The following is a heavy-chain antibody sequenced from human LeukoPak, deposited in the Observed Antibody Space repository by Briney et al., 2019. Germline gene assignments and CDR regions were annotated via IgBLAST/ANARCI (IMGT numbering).Heavy chain of an antibody. CDR3: VRDNRDAFDL. Sequence: PGGSLRLSCAASGFIFNSYSMNWVRQAPGKGLEWVSAIIRSSSYKFNADSVKGRFTISRHNARNLLYLQMNSLRAEDTAVYYCVRDNRDAFDLWGQGTMVTVSS. J-gene: IGHJ3*01. CDR1: GFIFNSYS. CDR2: IIRSSSYK. V-gene: IGHV3-21*01.